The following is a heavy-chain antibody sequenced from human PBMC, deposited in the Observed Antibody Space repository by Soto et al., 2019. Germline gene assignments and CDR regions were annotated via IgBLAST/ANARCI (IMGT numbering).Heavy chain of an antibody. CDR3: SRGNRAS. CDR1: GFTFTDYP. D-gene: IGHD4-4*01. CDR2: VRVKAYGETT. Sequence: GGSLRLSCTTSGFTFTDYPMNWFRQAPGKGPEWVGFVRVKAYGETTEYAASVKGRFTISRDDSKSVAYLLMNSLKTEDTAVYYCSRGNRASWGRGTLVTVSS. J-gene: IGHJ4*02. V-gene: IGHV3-49*03.